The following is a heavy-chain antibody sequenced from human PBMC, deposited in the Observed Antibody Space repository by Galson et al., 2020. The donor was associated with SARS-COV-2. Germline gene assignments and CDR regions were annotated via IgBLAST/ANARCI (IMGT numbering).Heavy chain of an antibody. Sequence: GGSLRLSCAASGFTFSTYSLNWVRQAPGKGLEWVSSISRSSNYIYYSDSVKGRFTISRDNAKNSLYLQMNSLRAEDTAVYYCARDDEQLTPVDFWGQGTLVTVSS. CDR3: ARDDEQLTPVDF. D-gene: IGHD6-13*01. J-gene: IGHJ4*02. V-gene: IGHV3-21*06. CDR2: ISRSSNYI. CDR1: GFTFSTYS.